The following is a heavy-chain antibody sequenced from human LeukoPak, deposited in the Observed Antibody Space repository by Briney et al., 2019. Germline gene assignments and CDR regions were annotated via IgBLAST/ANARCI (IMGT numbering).Heavy chain of an antibody. CDR2: IYYSGST. V-gene: IGHV4-61*08. D-gene: IGHD4-17*01. CDR1: GGSISTGDYY. CDR3: ARDYGDYMYDY. J-gene: IGHJ4*02. Sequence: SETLSLTCTVSGGSISTGDYYWSWIRQPPGKGLEWIGYIYYSGSTNYNPSLKSRVTISVDTSKNQFSLKLTSVTPADTAVYYYARDYGDYMYDYWGQGTLVTVSS.